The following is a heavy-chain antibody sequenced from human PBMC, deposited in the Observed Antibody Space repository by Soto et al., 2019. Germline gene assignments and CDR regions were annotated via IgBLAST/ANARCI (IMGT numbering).Heavy chain of an antibody. CDR3: ARRHLAGAVGPWFDP. CDR1: GLSITDSEMC. CDR2: IDWSGEK. J-gene: IGHJ5*02. V-gene: IGHV2-26*01. Sequence: QVTLKESAPVLVKPTEPLTLRCTVSGLSITDSEMCVSWIRQPPGQPLECLAHIDWSGEKSYRTFVKSRLAISKDTSKGQIGLTMTNMDPSDTCTYYCARRHLAGAVGPWFDPWGQGIPVTVSS. D-gene: IGHD6-19*01.